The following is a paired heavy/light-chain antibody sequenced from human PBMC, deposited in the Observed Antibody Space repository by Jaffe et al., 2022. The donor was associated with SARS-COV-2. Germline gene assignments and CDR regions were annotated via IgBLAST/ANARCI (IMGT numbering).Heavy chain of an antibody. Sequence: EVQLVESGGGLVQPGGSLRLSCAASGFTFSSYAMSWVRQAPGKGLEWVSAISGSGGSTYYADSVKGRFTISRDNSKNTLYLQMNSLRAEDTAVYYCANGGAYYYDSSGPIDYWGQGTLVTVSS. CDR2: ISGSGGST. V-gene: IGHV3-23*04. CDR3: ANGGAYYYDSSGPIDY. J-gene: IGHJ4*02. CDR1: GFTFSSYA. D-gene: IGHD3-22*01.
Light chain of an antibody. J-gene: IGKJ1*01. CDR2: AAS. Sequence: AIRMTQSPSSFSASTGDRVTITCRASQGISSYLAWYQQKPGKAPKLLIYAASTLQSGVPSRFSGSGSGTDFTLTISCLQSEDFATYYCQQYYSYPLTFGQGTKVEIK. V-gene: IGKV1-8*01. CDR1: QGISSY. CDR3: QQYYSYPLT.